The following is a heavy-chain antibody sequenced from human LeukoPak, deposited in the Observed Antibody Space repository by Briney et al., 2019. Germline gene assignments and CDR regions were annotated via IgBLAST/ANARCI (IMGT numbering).Heavy chain of an antibody. V-gene: IGHV1-69*13. D-gene: IGHD2-2*01. J-gene: IGHJ4*02. CDR2: IIPIFGTA. CDR1: GGTFSSYA. CDR3: ARAWCSSTSCPFDY. Sequence: SVKVSCKASGGTFSSYAISWVRQAPGQGLEWMGGIIPIFGTANYAQKFQGRVTITADESTSTAYMELSGLRSEDTAVYYCARAWCSSTSCPFDYWGQGTLVTVSS.